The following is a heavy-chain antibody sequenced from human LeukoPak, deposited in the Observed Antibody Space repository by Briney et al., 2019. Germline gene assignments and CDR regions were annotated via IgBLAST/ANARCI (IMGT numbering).Heavy chain of an antibody. D-gene: IGHD3-3*01. V-gene: IGHV3-7*01. CDR3: ASGFLDDFWSGHF. CDR2: IKHDGSEK. J-gene: IGHJ4*02. CDR1: GFTFSTHW. Sequence: GGSLRLSCTASGFTFSTHWMSWVRQAPGKGLEWVANIKHDGSEKYYVDSVKGRFTISRDNAKNSLYLQMNSLRAEDTAVYYCASGFLDDFWSGHFWGQGTLVTVSS.